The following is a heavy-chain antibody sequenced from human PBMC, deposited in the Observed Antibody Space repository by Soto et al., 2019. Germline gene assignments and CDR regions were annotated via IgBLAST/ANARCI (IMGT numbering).Heavy chain of an antibody. V-gene: IGHV1-18*01. CDR2: ISAYNGNT. J-gene: IGHJ3*02. CDR3: AREIFWSDKWATGAFDI. Sequence: QVQLVQSGAEVKKPGASVKVSCKASGYTFTSYGISCVRQAPGQGLEWMGWISAYNGNTNYAQKLQGRVTMTTDTATRTAYMELRSLRSDDTAVYYCAREIFWSDKWATGAFDIWGQGTMVTVSS. D-gene: IGHD3-3*01. CDR1: GYTFTSYG.